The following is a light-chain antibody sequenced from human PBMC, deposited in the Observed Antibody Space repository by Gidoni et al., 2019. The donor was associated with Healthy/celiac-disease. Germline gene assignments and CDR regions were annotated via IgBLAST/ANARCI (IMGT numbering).Light chain of an antibody. CDR3: CSYAGSSTLGV. J-gene: IGLJ3*02. CDR2: EGS. CDR1: SSAVGSYNL. Sequence: QSALTQPASVSGSPGQSITISCTGTSSAVGSYNLVSWYQQPPGKAPKLMIYEGSNRPSGVSNRFSGSKSGNTASLTISALQAEDEADYYCCSYAGSSTLGVFGGGTKLTVL. V-gene: IGLV2-23*01.